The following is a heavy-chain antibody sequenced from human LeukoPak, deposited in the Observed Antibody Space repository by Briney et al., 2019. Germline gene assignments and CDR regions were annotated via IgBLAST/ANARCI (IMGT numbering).Heavy chain of an antibody. CDR3: TTVMYYYYYMDV. CDR1: GFTFSNAW. D-gene: IGHD2-8*01. V-gene: IGHV3-15*01. Sequence: GGSLRLSCAASGFTFSNAWMSWVRQAPGKGLEWVGKTDGGTTDYAAPVKGRFTISRDDSKNTLYLQMNSLKTEDTAVYYRTTVMYYYYYMDVWGKGTTVTVSS. CDR2: TDGGTT. J-gene: IGHJ6*03.